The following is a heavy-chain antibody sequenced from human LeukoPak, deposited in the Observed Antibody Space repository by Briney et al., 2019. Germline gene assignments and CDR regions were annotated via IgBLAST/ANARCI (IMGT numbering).Heavy chain of an antibody. Sequence: SETLSLTCTVSGGSISSSSYYWGWIRQPPGKGLEWIGSIYYSGSTYYNPSLKSRVTISVDTSKNQFSLKLSSVTAADTAGYYRASGPSSWYYYYYMDVWGKGTTVTVSS. CDR3: ASGPSSWYYYYYMDV. CDR1: GGSISSSSYY. CDR2: IYYSGST. V-gene: IGHV4-39*07. D-gene: IGHD6-13*01. J-gene: IGHJ6*03.